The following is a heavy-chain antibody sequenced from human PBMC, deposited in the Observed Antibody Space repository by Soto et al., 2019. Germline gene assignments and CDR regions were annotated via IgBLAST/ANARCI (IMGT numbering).Heavy chain of an antibody. Sequence: QLQLQESGPGLVKPSETLSLTRTVSGGSISSSSYYWGWIRQPPGKGLEWIGSIYYSGSTYYNPSLKSRVTISVDTSKNQFSLKLSSVTAADTAVYYCARHPPNTAMVPYWYFDLWGRGTLVTVSS. CDR1: GGSISSSSYY. J-gene: IGHJ2*01. V-gene: IGHV4-39*01. CDR3: ARHPPNTAMVPYWYFDL. CDR2: IYYSGST. D-gene: IGHD5-18*01.